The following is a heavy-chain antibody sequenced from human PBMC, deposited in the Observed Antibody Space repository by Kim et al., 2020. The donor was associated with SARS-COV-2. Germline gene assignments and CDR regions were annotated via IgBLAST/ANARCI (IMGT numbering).Heavy chain of an antibody. Sequence: SETLSLTCAVYGGSFSGYYWSWIRQPPGKGLEWIGEINHSGSTNYNPSLKSRVTISVDTSKNQFSLKLSSVTAADTAVYYCARGPSVRFVVVPAVNWSDP. CDR2: INHSGST. J-gene: IGHJ5*02. CDR1: GGSFSGYY. CDR3: ARGPSVRFVVVPAVNWSDP. V-gene: IGHV4-34*01. D-gene: IGHD2-2*01.